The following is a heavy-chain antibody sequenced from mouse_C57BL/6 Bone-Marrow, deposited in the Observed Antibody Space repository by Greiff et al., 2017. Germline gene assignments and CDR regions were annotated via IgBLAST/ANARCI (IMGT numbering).Heavy chain of an antibody. CDR1: GYTFTSYG. J-gene: IGHJ4*01. D-gene: IGHD2-3*01. V-gene: IGHV1-81*01. CDR3: ARGWLLSYAMDY. CDR2: IYPRSGNT. Sequence: LVESGAELARPGASVKLSCKASGYTFTSYGISWVKQSTGQGLEWIGEIYPRSGNTYYNEKFKGKATLTADKSSSTAYMELRSLTSEDSAVYFWARGWLLSYAMDYWGQGTSVTVSS.